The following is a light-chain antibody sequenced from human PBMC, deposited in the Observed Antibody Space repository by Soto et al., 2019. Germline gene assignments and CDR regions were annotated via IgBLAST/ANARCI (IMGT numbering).Light chain of an antibody. CDR3: ASYTTTGTVL. V-gene: IGLV2-14*01. J-gene: IGLJ2*01. CDR2: EVS. CDR1: SSDIGGYNS. Sequence: QSALTQPASGSGSPGQSITISCTGTSSDIGGYNSVSWFQQHPGKAPKLMIYEVSNRPSGVSNRFSGSKFDNTASLTISGLQAEDEADYYCASYTTTGTVLFGAGIKLTVL.